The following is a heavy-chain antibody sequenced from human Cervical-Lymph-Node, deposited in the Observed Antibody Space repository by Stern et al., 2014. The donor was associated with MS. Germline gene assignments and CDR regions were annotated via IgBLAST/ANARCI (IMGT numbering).Heavy chain of an antibody. J-gene: IGHJ4*02. D-gene: IGHD3-22*01. CDR3: AADNMIAPN. CDR2: IVVGSGNT. V-gene: IGHV1-58*01. CDR1: GFTFNSSA. Sequence: QLVESGPEVKKPGTSVKVSCKASGFTFNSSAVQWVRQAPGKRLEWIGWIVVGSGNTNYAQKFHERVTITRDMSTSTAYMELSSLRSEDTAVYYCAADNMIAPNWGQGTLVTVSS.